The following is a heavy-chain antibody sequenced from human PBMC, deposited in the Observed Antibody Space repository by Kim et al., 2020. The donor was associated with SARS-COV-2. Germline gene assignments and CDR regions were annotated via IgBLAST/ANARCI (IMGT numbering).Heavy chain of an antibody. CDR3: ARDQGGGYGSYFNY. V-gene: IGHV3-48*04. J-gene: IGHJ4*02. CDR1: GFTVSSYS. Sequence: GGSLRLSCAASGFTVSSYSMHWVRQAPGKGLEWVSYISSSSSTIYYADSVKGRFTISRDNAKNSLYLQMNSLRAEDTAVYYCARDQGGGYGSYFNYWGQ. D-gene: IGHD5-12*01. CDR2: ISSSSSTI.